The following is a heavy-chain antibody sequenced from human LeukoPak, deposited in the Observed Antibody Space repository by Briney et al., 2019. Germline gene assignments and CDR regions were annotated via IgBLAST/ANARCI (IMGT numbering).Heavy chain of an antibody. V-gene: IGHV4-34*01. CDR3: ARVGGVAGTGAYYFDY. CDR1: GGSFSGYY. Sequence: SETLSLTCAVYGGSFSGYYWSWIRQPPGKGLEWIGEINHSGSTNYNPSLKSRVTISVDTSKNQFSLKLSSVTAADTAVYYCARVGGVAGTGAYYFDYWGQGTLVTVSS. D-gene: IGHD6-19*01. J-gene: IGHJ4*02. CDR2: INHSGST.